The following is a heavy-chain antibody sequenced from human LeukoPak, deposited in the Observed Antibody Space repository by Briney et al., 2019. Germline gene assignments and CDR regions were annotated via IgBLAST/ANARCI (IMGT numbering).Heavy chain of an antibody. CDR3: ARHGTSGTNLNWFDP. V-gene: IGHV4-59*01. Sequence: SETLSLTCTVSGGSISSFYWSWIRQPPGKGLEWIGYIYYSGSTNYNPSLKSRVTISVDASKNQFSLKLSSVTAADTAVYYCARHGTSGTNLNWFDPWGQGTLVTVSS. CDR2: IYYSGST. D-gene: IGHD1-1*01. CDR1: GGSISSFY. J-gene: IGHJ5*02.